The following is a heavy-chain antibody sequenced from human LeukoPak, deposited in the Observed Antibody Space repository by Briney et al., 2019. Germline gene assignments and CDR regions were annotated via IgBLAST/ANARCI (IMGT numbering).Heavy chain of an antibody. Sequence: GASVKVSCKASGYTFTSYDINWVRQAPGQGLEWMGGIIPIFGTANYAQKFQGRVTITADESTSTVYMELSSLRSEDTAVYYCASVVMSRGYNWFDPWGQGTLVTVSS. CDR1: GYTFTSYD. D-gene: IGHD3-22*01. CDR3: ASVVMSRGYNWFDP. CDR2: IIPIFGTA. V-gene: IGHV1-69*13. J-gene: IGHJ5*02.